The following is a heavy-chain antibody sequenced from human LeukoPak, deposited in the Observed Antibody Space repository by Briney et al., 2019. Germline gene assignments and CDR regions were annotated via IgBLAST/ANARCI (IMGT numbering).Heavy chain of an antibody. CDR3: ATPNGFSYGFFDS. Sequence: PSETLSLTCTVSGGSVTSSRSYWGWIRHSPVQGLEWIGSFYFGGSTYYNPSLKSRVSISFDTSKNHFFLNLTSVTAADTAVYYCATPNGFSYGFFDSWGQGILVTVSS. D-gene: IGHD5-18*01. CDR1: GGSVTSSRSY. J-gene: IGHJ4*02. CDR2: FYFGGST. V-gene: IGHV4-39*02.